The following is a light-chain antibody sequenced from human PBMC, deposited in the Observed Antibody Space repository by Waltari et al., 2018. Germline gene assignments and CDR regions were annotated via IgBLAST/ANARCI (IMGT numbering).Light chain of an antibody. J-gene: IGKJ2*01. Sequence: DIVMTQSPDSLAVSLGERATIHCTSSQCVLYSSNKKNYIAWYQQKPRQPPKLLIYWSSTRESGVPERFSGSGSGTDFTLTISGLQAQDVAVYYCQQYYTTPYTFGQGTKLELK. CDR2: WSS. V-gene: IGKV4-1*01. CDR1: QCVLYSSNKKNY. CDR3: QQYYTTPYT.